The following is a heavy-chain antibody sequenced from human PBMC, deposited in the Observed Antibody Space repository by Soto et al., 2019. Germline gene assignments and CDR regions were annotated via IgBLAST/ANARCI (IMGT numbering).Heavy chain of an antibody. CDR1: GGTFSSYA. D-gene: IGHD6-13*01. V-gene: IGHV1-69*13. J-gene: IGHJ6*02. Sequence: ASVKVSCKASGGTFSSYAISWVRQAPGQGLEWMGGIIPIFGTANYAQKFQGRVTITADESTSTAYMELSSLRSEDTAVYYCARPYVDGAGPIAAAGRYYYYGMDVWGQGTTVTVSS. CDR3: ARPYVDGAGPIAAAGRYYYYGMDV. CDR2: IIPIFGTA.